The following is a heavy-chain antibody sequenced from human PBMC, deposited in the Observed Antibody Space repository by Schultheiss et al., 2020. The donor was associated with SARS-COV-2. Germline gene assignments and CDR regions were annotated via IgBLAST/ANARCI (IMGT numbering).Heavy chain of an antibody. D-gene: IGHD6-19*01. CDR1: GYTFTGYY. CDR3: ASGGMGSGWWLDYYGMDV. CDR2: INPNSGNT. J-gene: IGHJ6*02. Sequence: ASVKVSCKASGYTFTGYYMHWVRQAPGQGLEWMGWINPNSGNTGYAQKFQGRVTMTRDTSISTAYMELSSLRSEDTAVYYCASGGMGSGWWLDYYGMDVWGQGTTVTVSS. V-gene: IGHV1-2*02.